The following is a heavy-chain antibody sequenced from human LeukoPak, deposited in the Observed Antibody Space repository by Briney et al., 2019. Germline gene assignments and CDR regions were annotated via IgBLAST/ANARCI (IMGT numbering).Heavy chain of an antibody. Sequence: GGSLGLSCAASGFTFSSYSMNWVRQAPGKGLEWVSSISSSSSYIYYADSVKGRFTISRDNAKNSLYLQMNSLRAEDTAVYYCARDRGIVGATSYWGQGTLVTVSS. J-gene: IGHJ4*02. V-gene: IGHV3-21*01. CDR3: ARDRGIVGATSY. CDR1: GFTFSSYS. D-gene: IGHD1-26*01. CDR2: ISSSSSYI.